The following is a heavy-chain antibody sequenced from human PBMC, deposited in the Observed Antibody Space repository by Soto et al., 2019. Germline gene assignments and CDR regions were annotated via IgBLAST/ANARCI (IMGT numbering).Heavy chain of an antibody. V-gene: IGHV1-69*12. CDR3: ARNKDREQLGGNYYYALDV. CDR1: GDTFDTFA. Sequence: QVQLVQSGAEVLKPGSSVKVSCKASGDTFDTFAISWVRQAPGQGLEWMGGIIPIFRTPDYAQKFQGRVTITADVSTSTAYMELSSPRSEDTAVYCCARNKDREQLGGNYYYALDVWGQGTTVTVSS. D-gene: IGHD1-1*01. J-gene: IGHJ6*02. CDR2: IIPIFRTP.